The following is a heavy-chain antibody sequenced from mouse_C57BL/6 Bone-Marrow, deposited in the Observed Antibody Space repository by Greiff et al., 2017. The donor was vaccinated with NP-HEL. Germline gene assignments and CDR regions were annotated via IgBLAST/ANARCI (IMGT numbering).Heavy chain of an antibody. CDR2: IYPGNSDT. CDR1: GYTFTSYW. Sequence: VQLQQSGTVLARPGASVKMSCKTSGYTFTSYWMHWVKQRPGQGLEWIGAIYPGNSDTSYNQKFKGKAKLTAVTSASTAYMELSSLTNEDSAVYYCTRSALLRSLYFDYWGQGTTLTVSS. V-gene: IGHV1-5*01. CDR3: TRSALLRSLYFDY. J-gene: IGHJ2*01. D-gene: IGHD1-1*01.